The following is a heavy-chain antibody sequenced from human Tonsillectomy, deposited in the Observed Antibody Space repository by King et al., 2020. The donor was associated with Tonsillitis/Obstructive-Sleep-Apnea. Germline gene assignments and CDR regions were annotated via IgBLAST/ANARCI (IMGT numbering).Heavy chain of an antibody. J-gene: IGHJ5*02. V-gene: IGHV4-59*01. D-gene: IGHD3-10*01. CDR1: GGSISSYY. Sequence: QLQESGPGLVKPSETLSLTCTVSGGSISSYYWSWIRQPPGKGLEWIGYIYYSGSTNYNPSLKSRVTISVDTSKNQFSLKLSSVTAADTAVYYCARGRFYGSTSNWFDPWGQGTLVTVSS. CDR3: ARGRFYGSTSNWFDP. CDR2: IYYSGST.